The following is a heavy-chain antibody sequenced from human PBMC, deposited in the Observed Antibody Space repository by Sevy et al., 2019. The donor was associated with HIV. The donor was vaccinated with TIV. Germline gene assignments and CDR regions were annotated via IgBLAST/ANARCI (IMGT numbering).Heavy chain of an antibody. J-gene: IGHJ4*02. Sequence: ASVKVSCKASGYTFTGYYMHWVRQAPGQGLEWMGWINPKSGGTNYALKFQGRVTMTRDTSISTAYMELSRLSSDDTAVYYSARPGISEQWLVRNSYYVDYWGQGTLVTVSS. CDR2: INPKSGGT. CDR3: ARPGISEQWLVRNSYYVDY. CDR1: GYTFTGYY. D-gene: IGHD6-19*01. V-gene: IGHV1-2*02.